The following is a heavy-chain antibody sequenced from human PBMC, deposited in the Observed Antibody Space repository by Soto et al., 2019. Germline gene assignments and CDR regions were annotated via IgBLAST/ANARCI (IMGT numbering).Heavy chain of an antibody. CDR1: GGSISSSNW. V-gene: IGHV4-4*02. Sequence: PSETLSLTCTVSGGSISSSNWWSRVRQPPGKGLEWIGEIYHSGSTNYNPSLKSRVTISVDKSKNQFSLKLRSVTAADTAVYYCARADMGGSSWPFDYWGQGTLVTVSS. CDR3: ARADMGGSSWPFDY. D-gene: IGHD6-13*01. CDR2: IYHSGST. J-gene: IGHJ4*02.